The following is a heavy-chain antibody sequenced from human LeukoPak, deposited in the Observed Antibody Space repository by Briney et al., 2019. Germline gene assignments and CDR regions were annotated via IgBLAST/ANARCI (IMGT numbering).Heavy chain of an antibody. CDR1: GFTFSSYA. J-gene: IGHJ4*02. Sequence: GGFLRLSCAASGFTFSSYAMSWVRQTPGKGLEWVSAITGNGGGTYSADSVKGRLTISRDNSKNTLYLQMDSLRAEDAAVYYCAKGSSSSRPYYFDYWGQGTLVTVSS. D-gene: IGHD6-6*01. V-gene: IGHV3-23*01. CDR2: ITGNGGGT. CDR3: AKGSSSSRPYYFDY.